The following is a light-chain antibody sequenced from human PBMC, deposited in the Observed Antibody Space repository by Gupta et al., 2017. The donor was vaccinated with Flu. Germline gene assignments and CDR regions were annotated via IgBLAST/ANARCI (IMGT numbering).Light chain of an antibody. J-gene: IGKJ2*01. CDR3: QQYYSSLYT. CDR2: WAS. CDR1: QSVLYSSNNKNY. Sequence: DXVXXXSXDXLAVSPXXXATINCKSSQSVLYSSNNKNYLAWYQQKPGQPPKLLIYWASTRESGVPDRFSGSGSGTDFTLTISSLQAEDVAVYYCQQYYSSLYTFGQGTKLEIK. V-gene: IGKV4-1*01.